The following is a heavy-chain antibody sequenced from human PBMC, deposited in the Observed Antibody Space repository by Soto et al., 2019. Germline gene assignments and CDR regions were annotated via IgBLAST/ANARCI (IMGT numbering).Heavy chain of an antibody. CDR3: ARRLWFGELGY. J-gene: IGHJ4*02. CDR1: GGSFSGYY. V-gene: IGHV4-34*01. D-gene: IGHD3-10*01. Sequence: QVQLQQWGAGLLKPSETLSLTCAVYGGSFSGYYWSWIRQPPGKGLEWIGEINHSGSTNYNPSLKGRVTISVDTSKNQFSLKLSSVTAADTAVYYCARRLWFGELGYWGQGTLVTVSS. CDR2: INHSGST.